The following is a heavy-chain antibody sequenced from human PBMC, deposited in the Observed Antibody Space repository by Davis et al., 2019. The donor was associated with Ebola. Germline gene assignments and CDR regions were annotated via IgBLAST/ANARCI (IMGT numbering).Heavy chain of an antibody. CDR1: VITFSSYA. CDR3: ARATHLDY. Sequence: GESLKISCTDSVITFSSYAMTWVRQAPGKGLEWVAVISYDGSNKYYADSVKGRFTISRDNSKNTLYLQMNSLRAEDTAVYYCARATHLDYWGQGTLVTVSS. V-gene: IGHV3-30*04. CDR2: ISYDGSNK. J-gene: IGHJ4*02.